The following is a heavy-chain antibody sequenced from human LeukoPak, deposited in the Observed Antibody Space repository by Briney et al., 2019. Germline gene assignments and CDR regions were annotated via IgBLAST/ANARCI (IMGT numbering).Heavy chain of an antibody. CDR1: GYTFTRYY. CDR2: INPNSGGT. J-gene: IGHJ3*02. D-gene: IGHD2-2*01. V-gene: IGHV1-2*02. CDR3: ARLGYCSSTSCYAFDI. Sequence: ASVKVSCKASGYTFTRYYMHWVRQAPGQGREWMGWINPNSGGTNHAQKFQGRVTMTRDTSISTACMELSRLRSDDTTVYYCARLGYCSSTSCYAFDIWGQGTMVTVSS.